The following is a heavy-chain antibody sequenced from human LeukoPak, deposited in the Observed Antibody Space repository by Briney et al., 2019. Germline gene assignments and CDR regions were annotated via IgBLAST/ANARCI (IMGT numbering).Heavy chain of an antibody. Sequence: GASVKVSCKASGYTFTSYGISWVRQAPGQGLEWMGWISAYNGNTNYAQKLQGRVTMTTDTSTSTAYMELRSLRSDDTAVYYCARSAGQRNSSSWYYPMVWGQGTLVTVSS. D-gene: IGHD6-13*01. CDR1: GYTFTSYG. CDR2: ISAYNGNT. J-gene: IGHJ4*02. V-gene: IGHV1-18*01. CDR3: ARSAGQRNSSSWYYPMV.